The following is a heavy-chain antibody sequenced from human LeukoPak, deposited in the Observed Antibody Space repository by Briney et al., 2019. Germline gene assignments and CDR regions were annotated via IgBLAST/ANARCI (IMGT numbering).Heavy chain of an antibody. CDR2: ISSSSTDT. CDR3: ARKTYYYDSGSYSKSYYFDY. Sequence: SGGSLRLSCAASGFTFSDFYMSWIRQAPGKGLEWLSDISSSSTDTNYADSVKGRFTISRDNAKNPLFLQLNSLRAEDTAVYYCARKTYYYDSGSYSKSYYFDYWGQGTLVTVSS. V-gene: IGHV3-11*06. CDR1: GFTFSDFY. D-gene: IGHD3-10*01. J-gene: IGHJ4*02.